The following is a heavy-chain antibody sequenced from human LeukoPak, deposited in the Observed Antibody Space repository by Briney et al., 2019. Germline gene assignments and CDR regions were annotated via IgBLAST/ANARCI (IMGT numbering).Heavy chain of an antibody. CDR1: GFTFSSYG. J-gene: IGHJ6*02. CDR2: ISYDGSNK. V-gene: IGHV3-30*18. D-gene: IGHD4-17*01. CDR3: AKDHPLGTTVTTPAYYYYYGMDV. Sequence: GGSLRLSCAASGFTFSSYGMHWVRQAPGKGLEWVSVISYDGSNKYYADSVKGRFTISRDNSKNTLYLQMNSLRAEDTAVYYCAKDHPLGTTVTTPAYYYYYGMDVWGQGTTVTVSS.